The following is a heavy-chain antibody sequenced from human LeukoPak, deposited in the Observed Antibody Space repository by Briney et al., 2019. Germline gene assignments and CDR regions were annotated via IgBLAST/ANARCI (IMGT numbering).Heavy chain of an antibody. CDR2: IIPIFGTA. J-gene: IGHJ6*03. CDR1: GGTFSSYA. CDR3: ATRTEGATGLYYYMDV. V-gene: IGHV1-69*05. Sequence: SVKVSCKSSGGTFSSYAISWVRQAPGQGLEWMGGIIPIFGTANYAQKFQGRVTITTDESTSTAYMDLSSLRSEDTAVYYCATRTEGATGLYYYMDVWGKGTTVTVSS. D-gene: IGHD1-26*01.